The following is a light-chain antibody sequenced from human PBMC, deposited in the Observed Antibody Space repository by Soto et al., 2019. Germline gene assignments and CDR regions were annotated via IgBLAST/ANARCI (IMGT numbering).Light chain of an antibody. CDR2: GTN. CDR3: AAWDDSLRVVL. J-gene: IGLJ2*01. CDR1: MSNIGGYNY. V-gene: IGLV1-47*02. Sequence: QSVLTQPPSASGTPGQRVTISCSGGMSNIGGYNYVYWFQQYPGTAPKVLVFGTNLRPSGVPDRFSASKSGTSGSLTISGLRFDDEADYYCAAWDDSLRVVLFGGGTKLIVL.